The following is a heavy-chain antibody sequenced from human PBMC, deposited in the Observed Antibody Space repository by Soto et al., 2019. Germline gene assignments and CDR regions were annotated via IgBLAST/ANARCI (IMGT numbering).Heavy chain of an antibody. CDR3: ARLPGAHATYAAIDY. Sequence: SETLSLTCTVSGASISSSGSFWGWIRQPPGGGLEWIGSISYSGSIYYNPSLKSRVTISMDTSENQFSLKLSSVTAADTSVYYCARLPGAHATYAAIDYWGQGTLVTVSS. D-gene: IGHD6-25*01. V-gene: IGHV4-39*01. CDR1: GASISSSGSF. J-gene: IGHJ4*02. CDR2: ISYSGSI.